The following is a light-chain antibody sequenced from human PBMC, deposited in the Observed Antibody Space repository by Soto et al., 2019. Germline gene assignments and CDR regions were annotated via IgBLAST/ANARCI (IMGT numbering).Light chain of an antibody. CDR3: QKTYSTPFT. CDR2: AAS. V-gene: IGKV1-39*01. J-gene: IGKJ3*01. Sequence: DIQMTQSPSSLSASVGDRVTITCRASQTISNYLNWYQEKPGRAPKLLIYAASNLQSGVPSRFSVSGSGTDFTLTITNLQPEDFATYYCQKTYSTPFTFGPGTNVDVK. CDR1: QTISNY.